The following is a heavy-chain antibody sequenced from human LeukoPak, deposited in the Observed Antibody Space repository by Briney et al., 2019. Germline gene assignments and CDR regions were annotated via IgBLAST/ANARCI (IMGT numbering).Heavy chain of an antibody. CDR3: ARNYDFWSSPKGYMDV. Sequence: GGSLRLSCAASGFTFSRHNMKWIRQTPGKGLEWVSSISTSSSFIYYGDSVKGRFTVSRDNARKSVYLEMNSLRVEDTGIYYCARNYDFWSSPKGYMDVWGKGTTVIVSS. CDR2: ISTSSSFI. V-gene: IGHV3-21*01. D-gene: IGHD3-3*01. CDR1: GFTFSRHN. J-gene: IGHJ6*03.